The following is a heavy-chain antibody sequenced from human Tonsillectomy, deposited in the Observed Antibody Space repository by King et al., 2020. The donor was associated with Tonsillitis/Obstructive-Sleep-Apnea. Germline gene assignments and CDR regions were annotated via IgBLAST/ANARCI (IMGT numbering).Heavy chain of an antibody. CDR3: ARALDPRTNPSLNWFDP. J-gene: IGHJ5*02. CDR1: GGSFSGYY. V-gene: IGHV4-34*01. Sequence: VQLQQWGAGLLKPSETLSLTCAVYGGSFSGYYWSWIRQPPGKGLEWIGEINHSGSTNYNPSLKSRVTISVDTSKNQFSLKLSSVTAADTAVYYCARALDPRTNPSLNWFDPWGQGTLVTVSS. D-gene: IGHD3-16*02. CDR2: INHSGST.